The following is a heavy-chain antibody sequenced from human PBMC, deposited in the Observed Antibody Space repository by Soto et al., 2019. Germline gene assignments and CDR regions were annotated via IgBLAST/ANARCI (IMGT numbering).Heavy chain of an antibody. D-gene: IGHD5-12*01. CDR3: ATGRGYSGYETDREWFDP. Sequence: EVQLLESGGGLVQPGGSLRLSCAASGFTFSSYAMSWVRQAPGKGLEWVSAISGSGGSTYYADSVKGRFTISRDNSKNPLYLQMNSLRADDTAVYYCATGRGYSGYETDREWFDPWGQGTLVTVSS. CDR1: GFTFSSYA. J-gene: IGHJ5*02. CDR2: ISGSGGST. V-gene: IGHV3-23*01.